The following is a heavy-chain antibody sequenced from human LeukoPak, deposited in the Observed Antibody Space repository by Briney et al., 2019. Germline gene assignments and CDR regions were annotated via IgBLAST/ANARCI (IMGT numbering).Heavy chain of an antibody. CDR1: GFTFSSFG. CDR2: ILYDDK. D-gene: IGHD6-6*01. J-gene: IGHJ4*02. CDR3: ARDIGYGSSL. V-gene: IGHV3-33*05. Sequence: PGRSLRLSCAASGFTFSSFGMHWVRQAPGRGLEWVALILYDDKYYADSVKGRFTISRDNSKNTLYLQMDSLRAEDTAVYYCARDIGYGSSLWGQGTLVTVSS.